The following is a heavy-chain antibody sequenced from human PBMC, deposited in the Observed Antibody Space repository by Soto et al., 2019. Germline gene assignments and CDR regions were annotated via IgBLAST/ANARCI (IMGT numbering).Heavy chain of an antibody. V-gene: IGHV1-18*01. J-gene: IGHJ5*02. Sequence: QVQLVQSGGEVKKPGASVKVSCKASGYTFTNYGISWVRQAPGQGLEWMGWIKVYNGNTKYAQKVQGRVTMTTDTYTSTAYMELRRLRSDDTAVYYCARGVGSGSYYNQYNWFDPWGQGTLVTVSS. CDR2: IKVYNGNT. CDR1: GYTFTNYG. D-gene: IGHD3-10*01. CDR3: ARGVGSGSYYNQYNWFDP.